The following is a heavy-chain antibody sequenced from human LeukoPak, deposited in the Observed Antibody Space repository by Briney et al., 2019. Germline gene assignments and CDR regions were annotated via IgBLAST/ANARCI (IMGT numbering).Heavy chain of an antibody. CDR1: GFTFSSAW. CDR2: ISYDGSNK. CDR3: AREFFNYYGSGSSIFFDY. V-gene: IGHV3-30*03. D-gene: IGHD3-10*01. J-gene: IGHJ4*02. Sequence: PGGSLRLPCAASGFTFSSAWMSWVRQAPGKGLEWVAVISYDGSNKYYADSVKGRFTISGDNSKNTLYLQMNSLRSDDTAVYYCAREFFNYYGSGSSIFFDYWGQGTLVTVSS.